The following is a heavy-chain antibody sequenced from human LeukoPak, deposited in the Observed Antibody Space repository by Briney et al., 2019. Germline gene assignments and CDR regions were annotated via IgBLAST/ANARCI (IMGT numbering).Heavy chain of an antibody. CDR1: GGPFSGYY. D-gene: IGHD3-9*01. Sequence: SETLSLTCAVYGGPFSGYYWSWIRQPPGKGLEWIGEINHSGSTNYNPSLKSRVTISVDTSKNQFSLKLSSVTAADTAVYYCARVNPGLRYLGSWAKGPLVTVSS. CDR2: INHSGST. V-gene: IGHV4-34*01. J-gene: IGHJ5*02. CDR3: ARVNPGLRYLGS.